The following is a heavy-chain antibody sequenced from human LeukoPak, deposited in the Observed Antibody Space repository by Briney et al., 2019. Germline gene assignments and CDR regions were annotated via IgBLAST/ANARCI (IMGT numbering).Heavy chain of an antibody. CDR2: FDPEDGET. D-gene: IGHD6-13*01. Sequence: ASVKVSCKVSGYTLTELSMHWVRQAPGKGLEWMGGFDPEDGETIYAQKFQGRVTMTEDTSTDTAYMELSSLRSEDTAVYYCATGYGLVAAAESFDYWGQGTLVTASS. J-gene: IGHJ4*02. V-gene: IGHV1-24*01. CDR1: GYTLTELS. CDR3: ATGYGLVAAAESFDY.